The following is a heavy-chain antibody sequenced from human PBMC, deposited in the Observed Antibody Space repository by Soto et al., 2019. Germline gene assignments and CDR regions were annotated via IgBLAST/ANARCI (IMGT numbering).Heavy chain of an antibody. CDR1: GFTFSGYG. J-gene: IGHJ4*01. CDR2: VSYDGTYE. V-gene: IGHV3-30*03. Sequence: GGSLRLSCAASGFTFSGYGMQWVRQDLGKGLEWVALVSYDGTYEYYGDSVKGRFTISRDNSKNTLSLQLDSLRVEDTAVYYCASLIWTDSVGLFDYWGQGTLVTVSS. CDR3: ASLIWTDSVGLFDY. D-gene: IGHD1-1*01.